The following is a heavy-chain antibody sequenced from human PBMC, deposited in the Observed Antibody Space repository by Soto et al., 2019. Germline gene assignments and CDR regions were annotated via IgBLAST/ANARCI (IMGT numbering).Heavy chain of an antibody. CDR3: AYASGAHCAGKCYTDAFAV. D-gene: IGHD2-21*01. V-gene: IGHV3-7*03. Sequence: PGGSLRLSCAASRFTFSSFWMSWVRQAPGKGLEWVANIKQDGSEKFYVDSVKGRFTISRDNAKNSLYLQMNSLRAEDTAVYYCAYASGAHCAGKCYTDAFAVWDQGTTVTVSS. J-gene: IGHJ3*01. CDR2: IKQDGSEK. CDR1: RFTFSSFW.